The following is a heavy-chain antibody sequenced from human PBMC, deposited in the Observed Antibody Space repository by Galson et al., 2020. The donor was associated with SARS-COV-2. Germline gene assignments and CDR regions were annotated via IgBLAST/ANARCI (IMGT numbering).Heavy chain of an antibody. CDR1: GFTFSSAW. CDR2: IQTKTAGGTT. J-gene: IGHJ4*02. V-gene: IGHV3-15*01. D-gene: IGHD3-10*01. CDR3: TTGTLSDYGSESYYSAVYLDY. Sequence: GGSLRLSCAASGFTFSSAWMSWVRQAPGKGLEWVDRIQTKTAGGTTDYAAPVKGRFTISRDDSKNTLSLQMNSLKTEDTAVYYCTTGTLSDYGSESYYSAVYLDYWGQGTLVTVSS.